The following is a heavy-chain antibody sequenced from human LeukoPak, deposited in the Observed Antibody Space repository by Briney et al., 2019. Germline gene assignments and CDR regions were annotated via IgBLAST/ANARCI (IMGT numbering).Heavy chain of an antibody. CDR1: GFTFSSYA. J-gene: IGHJ4*02. Sequence: PGGSLGLSCAASGFTFSSYAMSWVRQAPGKGLEWVSGISGGGGSTYYADSVKGRFTISRDNSKNTLYLQTNSLRAEDTAVYYCARDDYGETFDYWGQGTLVTVSS. V-gene: IGHV3-23*01. CDR2: ISGGGGST. D-gene: IGHD4-17*01. CDR3: ARDDYGETFDY.